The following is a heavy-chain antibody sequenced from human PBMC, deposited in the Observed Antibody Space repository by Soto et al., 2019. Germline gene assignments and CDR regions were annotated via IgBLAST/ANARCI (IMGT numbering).Heavy chain of an antibody. J-gene: IGHJ4*02. V-gene: IGHV1-69*12. CDR2: IIPIFGTA. D-gene: IGHD4-17*01. CDR3: ARGDTTVVTLDY. Sequence: QVQLVQSGAEVKKPGSSVKVSCKASGGTFSSYAISWVRQAPGQGLEWMGGIIPIFGTANYAQKFQGRVXIXAXASTSTAYRELSSLRSEDTAVYYCARGDTTVVTLDYWGQGTLVTVSS. CDR1: GGTFSSYA.